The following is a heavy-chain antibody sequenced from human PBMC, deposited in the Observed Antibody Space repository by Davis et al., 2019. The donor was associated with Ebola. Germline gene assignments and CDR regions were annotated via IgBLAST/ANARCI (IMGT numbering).Heavy chain of an antibody. CDR1: GFTFSSYA. D-gene: IGHD2-21*02. CDR2: ISGSGGST. J-gene: IGHJ3*02. Sequence: PGGSLRLSCAASGFTFSSYAMSWVRQAPGKGLEWVSAISGSGGSTYYADSVKGRFTISRDNSKNTLYLQMNSLRTDDTAVYYCARDPRGDPRSAFDIWGQGTMVTVSS. V-gene: IGHV3-23*01. CDR3: ARDPRGDPRSAFDI.